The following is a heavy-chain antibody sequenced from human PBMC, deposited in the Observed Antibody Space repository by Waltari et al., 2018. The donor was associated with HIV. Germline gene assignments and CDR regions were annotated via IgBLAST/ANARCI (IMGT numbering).Heavy chain of an antibody. V-gene: IGHV4-34*01. CDR1: GGSFRGYY. CDR3: ARVPRYCSGGSCYYYYGMDV. CDR2: INHSGST. D-gene: IGHD2-15*01. J-gene: IGHJ6*02. Sequence: QVQLQQWGAGLLKPSETLSLTCAVYGGSFRGYYWSWLRQPPGKGLEWIGEINHSGSTNYNPSLKGRVTISVDTSKNQFPLKLSSVTAADTAVYYCARVPRYCSGGSCYYYYGMDVWGQGTTVTVSS.